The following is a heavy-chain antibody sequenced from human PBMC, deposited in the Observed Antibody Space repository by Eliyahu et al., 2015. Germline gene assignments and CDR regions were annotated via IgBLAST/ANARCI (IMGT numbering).Heavy chain of an antibody. CDR1: GGSISSSSYY. CDR3: ARQQWMYYYGSGSYYIPDLVGDHFDP. V-gene: IGHV4-39*01. D-gene: IGHD3-10*01. J-gene: IGHJ5*02. CDR2: IYYSGSX. Sequence: QLQLQESGPGLVKPSETLSLTCTVSGGSISSSSYYWGXIRQPPGKGLEWIGSIYYSGSXYYNPSLKSRATISVDTSKNQFSLKLSSVTAADTAVYYCARQQWMYYYGSGSYYIPDLVGDHFDPWGQGTLVTVSS.